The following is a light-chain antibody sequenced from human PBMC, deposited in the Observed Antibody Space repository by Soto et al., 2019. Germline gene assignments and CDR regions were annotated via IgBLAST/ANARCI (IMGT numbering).Light chain of an antibody. Sequence: EIVLTQSPGTLSLSPGERATISCRASQSVSSSYLAWYQQKPGQAPRLFMYGASSRTTGTPDRFSGSGSGTDFTLTISRLEPEDFAVYYCQQYGSSPRTFGQGTKVDIK. V-gene: IGKV3-20*01. J-gene: IGKJ1*01. CDR3: QQYGSSPRT. CDR2: GAS. CDR1: QSVSSSY.